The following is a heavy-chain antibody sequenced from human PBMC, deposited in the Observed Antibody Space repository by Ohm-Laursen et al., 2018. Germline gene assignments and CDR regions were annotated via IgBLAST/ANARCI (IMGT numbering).Heavy chain of an antibody. CDR2: ISWNSGTI. D-gene: IGHD6-19*01. Sequence: SSLRLSCAASGFTFSSYWMHWVRQAPGKGLEWVSGISWNSGTIGYADSVKGRFTISRDNAKNSLYLQMNSLRAEDTALYYCAKADSIAVAGNVPTLFDPWGQGTLVTVSS. CDR1: GFTFSSYW. V-gene: IGHV3-9*01. J-gene: IGHJ5*02. CDR3: AKADSIAVAGNVPTLFDP.